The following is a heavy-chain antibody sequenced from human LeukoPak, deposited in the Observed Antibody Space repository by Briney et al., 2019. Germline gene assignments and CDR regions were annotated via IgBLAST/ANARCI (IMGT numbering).Heavy chain of an antibody. V-gene: IGHV4-34*01. CDR3: ASCASSSVYNWFDP. J-gene: IGHJ5*02. D-gene: IGHD6-6*01. CDR1: GGSISSYY. Sequence: PSETLSLTCTVSGGSISSYYWSWIRQPPGKGLEWIGEINHSGSTNYNPSLKSRVTISVDTSKNQFSLKLSSVTAADTAVYYCASCASSSVYNWFDPWGQGTLVTVSS. CDR2: INHSGST.